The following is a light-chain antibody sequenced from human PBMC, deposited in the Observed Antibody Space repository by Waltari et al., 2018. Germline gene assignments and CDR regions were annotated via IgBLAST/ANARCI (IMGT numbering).Light chain of an antibody. CDR3: SSYTPSGTLV. CDR1: SSEVGTYNR. V-gene: IGLV2-18*02. CDR2: DFS. J-gene: IGLJ2*01. Sequence: QSALTQPPSVSGSPGQSVTISCSGTSSEVGTYNRVSWYQQPPGTAPKLIIFDFSSRPSGVPDRFSGSKSGSTASLTISGLQAEDEGDYYCSSYTPSGTLVFGGGTKLTVL.